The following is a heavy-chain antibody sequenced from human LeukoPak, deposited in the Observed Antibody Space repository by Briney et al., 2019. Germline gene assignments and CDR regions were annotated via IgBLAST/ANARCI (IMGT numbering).Heavy chain of an antibody. CDR1: GFTFSSYA. CDR2: ISGSDGTT. V-gene: IGHV3-23*01. D-gene: IGHD2-15*01. CDR3: AKGDRSPGYCSGGNCYAY. Sequence: SGGSLRLSCAASGFTFSSYAMSWVRQAPGKGLEWVSAISGSDGTTYYADSVKGRFTISRDNSKNTLYLQMNSLRAEDTAVYYCAKGDRSPGYCSGGNCYAYWGQGTLVTVSS. J-gene: IGHJ4*02.